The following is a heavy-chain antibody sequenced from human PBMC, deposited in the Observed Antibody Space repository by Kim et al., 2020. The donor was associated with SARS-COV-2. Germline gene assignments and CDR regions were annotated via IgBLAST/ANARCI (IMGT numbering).Heavy chain of an antibody. D-gene: IGHD1-20*01. V-gene: IGHV3-9*01. CDR1: GFTFDDYA. CDR2: ISWNSGSI. Sequence: GGSLRLSCAASGFTFDDYAMHWVRQAPGKGLEWVSGISWNSGSIGYADSVKGRFTISRDNAKNSLYLQMNSLRAEDTALYYCAKGSITGQLDYWGQGTLV. CDR3: AKGSITGQLDY. J-gene: IGHJ4*02.